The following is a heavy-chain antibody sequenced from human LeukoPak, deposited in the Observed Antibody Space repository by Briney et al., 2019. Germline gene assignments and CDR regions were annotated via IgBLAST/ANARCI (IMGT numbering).Heavy chain of an antibody. CDR3: ARALGVYFYDHYGLDV. J-gene: IGHJ6*02. D-gene: IGHD3-22*01. V-gene: IGHV4-59*01. CDR2: LYYTGKT. CDR1: GGSISSYY. Sequence: SETLSLTCTIYGGSISSYYWSWIRQPPGKGLEWIGYLYYTGKTNYNPSLRSRVTISVDTSKNQFSLKLSSVTAADTAVYYCARALGVYFYDHYGLDVWGQGTTVTVSS.